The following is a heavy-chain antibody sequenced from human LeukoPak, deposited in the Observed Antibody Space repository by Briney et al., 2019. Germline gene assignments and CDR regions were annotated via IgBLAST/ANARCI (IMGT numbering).Heavy chain of an antibody. CDR3: ARFNDYGDLPNYFDY. D-gene: IGHD4-17*01. Sequence: GGSLRLSCAASGFTFSDYYMSWIRQAPGKGLEWVSYISSSGSTIYYADSVKGRFTISRDNAKNSLYLQMNSLRAEDTAVCYCARFNDYGDLPNYFDYWGQGTLVTVSS. CDR1: GFTFSDYY. J-gene: IGHJ4*02. CDR2: ISSSGSTI. V-gene: IGHV3-11*04.